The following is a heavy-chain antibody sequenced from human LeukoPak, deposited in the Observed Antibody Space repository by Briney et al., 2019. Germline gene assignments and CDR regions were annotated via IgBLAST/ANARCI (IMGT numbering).Heavy chain of an antibody. CDR3: ARDGYCSSTSCYSSWAFDY. D-gene: IGHD2-2*03. Sequence: ASVKVSCKASGYTFTSYGISWVRQAPGQGLEWMGWISAYNGNTNYAQKLQGRVTMTTDTSTSTAYMELRSLRSGDTAVYYCARDGYCSSTSCYSSWAFDYWGQGTLVTVSS. V-gene: IGHV1-18*01. J-gene: IGHJ4*02. CDR2: ISAYNGNT. CDR1: GYTFTSYG.